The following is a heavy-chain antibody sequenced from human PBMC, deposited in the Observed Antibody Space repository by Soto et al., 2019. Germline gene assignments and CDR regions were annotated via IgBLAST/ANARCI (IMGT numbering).Heavy chain of an antibody. V-gene: IGHV3-15*01. J-gene: IGHJ4*02. Sequence: EVQLVESGGDFAKPGGSLRLSCAASGFTFSNDWMYWVRQAPGQGLEWVGRMKSKTDGEITDFAAPVKGRFTISRDDSKNTLSLQMNSLKTEDTAVYYCATVSRCRGGGCKHASDYWGQGTLVTVAS. D-gene: IGHD2-15*01. CDR3: ATVSRCRGGGCKHASDY. CDR1: GFTFSNDW. CDR2: MKSKTDGEIT.